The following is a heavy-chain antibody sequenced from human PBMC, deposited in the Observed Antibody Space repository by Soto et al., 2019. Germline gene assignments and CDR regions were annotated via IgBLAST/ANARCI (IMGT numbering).Heavy chain of an antibody. Sequence: QVQLQQWGAGLLKPSETLSLTCAVYGGSFSGFYWSWLRQPPGKGLEWIGEINHSGSTNYNPSIKSRVTISADTSKNQFSLQLSSVTAADTAVYYCVSKLGYCTGGSCNWYFDLWGRGTLVTVSS. CDR1: GGSFSGFY. D-gene: IGHD2-15*01. V-gene: IGHV4-34*01. CDR2: INHSGST. J-gene: IGHJ2*01. CDR3: VSKLGYCTGGSCNWYFDL.